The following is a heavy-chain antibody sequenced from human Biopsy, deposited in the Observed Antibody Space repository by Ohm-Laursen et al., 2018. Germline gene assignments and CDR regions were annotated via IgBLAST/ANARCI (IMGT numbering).Heavy chain of an antibody. Sequence: SETLSLTCAVSGGSISDDYWNWIRQPPGKGLQVIGYISSGGRAKYNPSLKSRLTISLDTSKNQLSLRLSSVTAADSAIYYCARERQCRFLEGAFDYWGQGILVTVSS. D-gene: IGHD3-3*01. CDR1: GGSISDDY. V-gene: IGHV4-59*01. J-gene: IGHJ4*02. CDR3: ARERQCRFLEGAFDY. CDR2: ISSGGRA.